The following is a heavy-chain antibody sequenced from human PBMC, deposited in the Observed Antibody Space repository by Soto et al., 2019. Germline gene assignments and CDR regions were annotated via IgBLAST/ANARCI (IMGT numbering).Heavy chain of an antibody. J-gene: IGHJ4*02. Sequence: SMTLSCETSNSDIHNAWLTWVRQAPGKGLEWVGRIKSKTDGGTTDYAAPVKGRFTISRDDSKNTLYLQMNSLKTEDTAVYYCTTETLVKWGQGP. V-gene: IGHV3-15*01. CDR2: IKSKTDGGTT. CDR3: TTETLVK. CDR1: NSDIHNAW. D-gene: IGHD6-13*01.